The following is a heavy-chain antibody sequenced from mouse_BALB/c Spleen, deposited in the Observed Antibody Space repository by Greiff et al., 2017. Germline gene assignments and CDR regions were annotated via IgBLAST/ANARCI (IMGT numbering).Heavy chain of an antibody. CDR3: ARWDGAPLDY. D-gene: IGHD4-1*01. V-gene: IGHV3-6*02. Sequence: EVHLVESGPGLVKPSQSLSLTCSVTGYSITSGYYWNWIRQFPGNKLEWMGYISYDGSNNYNPSLKNRISITRDTSKNQFFLKLNSVTTEDTATYYCARWDGAPLDYWGQGTTLTVSS. CDR2: ISYDGSN. CDR1: GYSITSGYY. J-gene: IGHJ2*01.